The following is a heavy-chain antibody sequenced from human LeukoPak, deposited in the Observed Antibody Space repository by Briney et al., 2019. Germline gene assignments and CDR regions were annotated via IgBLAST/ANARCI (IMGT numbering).Heavy chain of an antibody. Sequence: PGGSLRLSCAGSGFTFSSYAMTWVRQAPGKGLEWVSGIIGSGGITYYADSVKGRFTISRDNSKNTLYLQMNSLRAEDTAVYYCVKLRGLVVAAASSLGFDPWGQGTLVTVSS. CDR2: IIGSGGIT. V-gene: IGHV3-23*01. CDR3: VKLRGLVVAAASSLGFDP. D-gene: IGHD2-15*01. CDR1: GFTFSSYA. J-gene: IGHJ5*02.